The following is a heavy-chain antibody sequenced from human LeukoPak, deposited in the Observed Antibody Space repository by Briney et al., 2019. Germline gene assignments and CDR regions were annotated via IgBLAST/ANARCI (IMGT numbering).Heavy chain of an antibody. CDR1: GYTFTGYY. V-gene: IGHV1-46*01. CDR3: ARVGGVPGTQRRLSAFDI. D-gene: IGHD3-22*01. J-gene: IGHJ3*02. CDR2: INPSGGST. Sequence: GASVKVSCKASGYTFTGYYMHWVRQAPGQGLEWMGWINPSGGSTSYAQKFQGRVTMTTDTSTSTAYMELRSLRSDDTAVYYCARVGGVPGTQRRLSAFDIWGQGTMVTVSS.